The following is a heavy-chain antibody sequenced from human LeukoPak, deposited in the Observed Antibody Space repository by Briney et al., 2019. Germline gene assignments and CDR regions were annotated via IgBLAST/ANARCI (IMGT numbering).Heavy chain of an antibody. D-gene: IGHD2-21*01. V-gene: IGHV1-69*13. CDR2: IIPIFGTA. Sequence: SVKVSCKAPGGTFSSYAISWVRQAPGQGLEWTGGIIPIFGTANYAQKFQGRVTITADESTSTAYMELSSLRSEDTAVYYCARVDTYCGGDCYDPTDFDYWGQGTLVTVSS. CDR3: ARVDTYCGGDCYDPTDFDY. J-gene: IGHJ4*02. CDR1: GGTFSSYA.